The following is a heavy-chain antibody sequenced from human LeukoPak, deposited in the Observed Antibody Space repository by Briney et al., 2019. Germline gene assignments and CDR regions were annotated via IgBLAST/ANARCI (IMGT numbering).Heavy chain of an antibody. J-gene: IGHJ4*02. CDR1: GYSFTSYW. CDR2: MHPGHADT. V-gene: IGHV5-51*01. Sequence: GEPSKISCQGSGYSFTSYWNGWVGQIPGKGLEWIGLMHPGHADTRHSQYFQGEVTNSAVKSLSPVYLRWSSLKALDIAMYYCARGVPVTTTLGDQGGQGT. D-gene: IGHD4-17*01. CDR3: ARGVPVTTTLGDQ.